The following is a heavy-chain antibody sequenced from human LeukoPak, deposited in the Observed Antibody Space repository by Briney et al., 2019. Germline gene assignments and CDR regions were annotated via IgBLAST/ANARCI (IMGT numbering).Heavy chain of an antibody. V-gene: IGHV4-39*07. CDR2: IYYSGST. D-gene: IGHD3-10*01. CDR3: ARVTMVRGEKYNWFDP. CDR1: GGSISSSSYY. J-gene: IGHJ5*02. Sequence: KPSETLSLTCTVSGGSISSSSYYWGWIRQPPGKGLEWIGSIYYSGSTYYNPSLKSRVTISVDTSKNQFSLKLSSVTAADTAVYYCARVTMVRGEKYNWFDPWGQGTLVTVSS.